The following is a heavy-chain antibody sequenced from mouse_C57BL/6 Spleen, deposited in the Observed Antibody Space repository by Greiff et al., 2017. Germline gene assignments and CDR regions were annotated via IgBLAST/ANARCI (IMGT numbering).Heavy chain of an antibody. V-gene: IGHV1-64*01. Sequence: QVQLQQPGAELVKPGASVKLSCKASGYTFTSYWMHWVKQRPGQGLEWIGMIHPNSGSTNYNEKFKSKATLTVDKSSSTAYLQLSSLTSEDSAVYDCARSRTEGASWFAYWGQGTLVTVSA. CDR3: ARSRTEGASWFAY. D-gene: IGHD6-1*01. CDR1: GYTFTSYW. CDR2: IHPNSGST. J-gene: IGHJ3*01.